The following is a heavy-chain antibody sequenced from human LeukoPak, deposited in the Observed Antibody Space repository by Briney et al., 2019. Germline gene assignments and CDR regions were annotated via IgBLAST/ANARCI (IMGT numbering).Heavy chain of an antibody. CDR2: VHYSGST. CDR1: GDSISNYF. D-gene: IGHD2-21*01. CDR3: AREGFDDFDSQH. V-gene: IGHV4-59*01. J-gene: IGHJ1*01. Sequence: KPSETLSLTCTVSGDSISNYFWSWIRQPPRKGLEWMAYVHYSGSTNYNPSLKSRVTMSVDTSKNQFSLKLTSVTAADTAIYYCAREGFDDFDSQHWGQGTLVTVSS.